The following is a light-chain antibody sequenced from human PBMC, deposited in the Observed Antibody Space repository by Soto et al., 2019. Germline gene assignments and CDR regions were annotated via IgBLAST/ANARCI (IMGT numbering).Light chain of an antibody. J-gene: IGKJ5*01. CDR1: QSISRN. CDR3: QQYSNWPPIT. Sequence: EIVMTQSPPTLSVSPGERATLSCRASQSISRNLAWFQQKPGQAPTLLIFGASTRATGIPASFSGSGSGTEFTLTISSLQSEDFAVYYCQQYSNWPPITFGQGTRLEIK. CDR2: GAS. V-gene: IGKV3-15*01.